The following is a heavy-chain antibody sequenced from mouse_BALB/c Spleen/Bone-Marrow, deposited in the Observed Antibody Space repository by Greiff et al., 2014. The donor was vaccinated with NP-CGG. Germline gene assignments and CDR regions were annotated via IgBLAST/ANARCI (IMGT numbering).Heavy chain of an antibody. D-gene: IGHD1-1*01. J-gene: IGHJ1*01. Sequence: EVQVVESGGGLAQPGGSLKLSCAASGFDFSRYWMSWVRQAPGKGLEWIGEINPDSSTINYTPSLKDKFIISRDNAKNTLYLQMSKVRSEDTALYYRARLNYYGNLFVWGAGTTVTVSS. CDR3: ARLNYYGNLFV. V-gene: IGHV4-1*02. CDR1: GFDFSRYW. CDR2: INPDSSTI.